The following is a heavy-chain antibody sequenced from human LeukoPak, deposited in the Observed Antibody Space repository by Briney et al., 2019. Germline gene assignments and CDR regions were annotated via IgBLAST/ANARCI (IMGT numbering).Heavy chain of an antibody. CDR2: IYYSGST. CDR1: GGSISSYY. V-gene: IGHV4-59*08. D-gene: IGHD4-17*01. J-gene: IGHJ5*02. CDR3: ARHRGTVTTLSWFDP. Sequence: SETLSLTCTVSGGSISSYYWSWIRQPPGKGLEWIGYIYYSGSTNYNPSLKSRLTISVDTSKNQFSLKLSSVTAADTAVYYCARHRGTVTTLSWFDPWGQGTLVTVSS.